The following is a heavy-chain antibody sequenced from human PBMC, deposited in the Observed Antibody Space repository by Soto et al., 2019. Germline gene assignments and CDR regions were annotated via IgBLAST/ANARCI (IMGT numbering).Heavy chain of an antibody. J-gene: IGHJ4*02. V-gene: IGHV4-39*01. CDR1: GGSISSSSYY. CDR3: ARHDWAKPFDY. Sequence: QLQLQESGPGLVKPSETLSLTCTVSGGSISSSSYYWGWIRQPPGKGLEWIGSIYYSGSTYYNPSLKSRVTISVDTSKDQFSLKLSSVPAADTAVYYCARHDWAKPFDYWGQGTLVTVSS. D-gene: IGHD3-9*01. CDR2: IYYSGST.